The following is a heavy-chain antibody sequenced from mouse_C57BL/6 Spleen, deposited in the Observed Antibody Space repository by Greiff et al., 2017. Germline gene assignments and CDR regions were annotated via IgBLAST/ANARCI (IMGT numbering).Heavy chain of an antibody. D-gene: IGHD1-2*01. J-gene: IGHJ2*01. CDR3: ARDGPYFDY. CDR2: IYPGSGST. V-gene: IGHV1-55*01. CDR1: GYTFTSYW. Sequence: QVQLQQSGAELVKPGASVKMSCKASGYTFTSYWITWVKQRPGQGLEWIGDIYPGSGSTNYNEKFKSKATLTVDTSSSTASMQLSSLTAEDSAVYYCARDGPYFDYGGQGTTLTVAS.